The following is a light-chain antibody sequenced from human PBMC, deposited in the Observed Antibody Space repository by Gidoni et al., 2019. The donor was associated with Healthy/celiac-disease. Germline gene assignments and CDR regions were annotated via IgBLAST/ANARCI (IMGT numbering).Light chain of an antibody. J-gene: IGLJ2*01. CDR1: SSDVGCYNY. CDR2: EVS. V-gene: IGLV2-14*01. Sequence: QSALTQPASVSGSPGQSITISCTGPSSDVGCYNYVSWYQQHPGKAPKLMIYEVSNRPSGVSNRFSGSKSGNTASLTISGLQAEDEADYYCSSYTSSSTPVVFGGGTKLTVL. CDR3: SSYTSSSTPVV.